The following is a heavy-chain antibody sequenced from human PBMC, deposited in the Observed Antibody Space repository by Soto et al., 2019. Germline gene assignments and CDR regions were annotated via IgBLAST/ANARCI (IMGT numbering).Heavy chain of an antibody. V-gene: IGHV4-4*07. CDR2: IYTSGST. Sequence: PSETLSLTCTVSGGSISSYYWSWIRQPAGKGLEWIGRIYTSGSTNYNPSLKSRVTMSVDTSKNQFSLKLSSVTAADTAVYYCARDRGFLGGVVTNWFDPWGQGTQVTVSS. J-gene: IGHJ5*02. CDR1: GGSISSYY. CDR3: ARDRGFLGGVVTNWFDP. D-gene: IGHD3-3*01.